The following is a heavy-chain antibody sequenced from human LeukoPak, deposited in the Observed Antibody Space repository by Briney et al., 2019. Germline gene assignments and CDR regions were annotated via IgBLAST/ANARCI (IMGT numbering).Heavy chain of an antibody. CDR2: IYYSGSA. V-gene: IGHV4-59*08. Sequence: PSETLSLTCTVSGGSISSYYWSWIRQPPGKGLEWIGYIYYSGSANYNPSLKSRVTISVDTSKNQFSLKLSSVTAADTAVYYCARHYLGGRATIFDYWGQGTLVTVSS. D-gene: IGHD5-24*01. CDR1: GGSISSYY. CDR3: ARHYLGGRATIFDY. J-gene: IGHJ4*02.